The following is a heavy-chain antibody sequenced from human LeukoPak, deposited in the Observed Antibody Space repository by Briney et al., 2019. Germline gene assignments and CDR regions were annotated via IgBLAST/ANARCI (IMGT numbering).Heavy chain of an antibody. J-gene: IGHJ4*02. Sequence: GASVKVSCKASGYTFTSYGISWVRQAPGQWLELMGWISAYNGNTNYAQKLQGRVTMTTDTSTSTAYMELRSLRSDDTAVYYCARGESLYYDFWSGYYGPFDYWGQGTLVTVSS. D-gene: IGHD3-3*01. V-gene: IGHV1-18*01. CDR3: ARGESLYYDFWSGYYGPFDY. CDR2: ISAYNGNT. CDR1: GYTFTSYG.